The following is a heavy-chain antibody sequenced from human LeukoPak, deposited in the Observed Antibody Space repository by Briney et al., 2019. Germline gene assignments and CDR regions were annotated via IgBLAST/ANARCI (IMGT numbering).Heavy chain of an antibody. V-gene: IGHV3-7*01. J-gene: IGHJ4*02. CDR1: GFTFSSYW. CDR3: ARVGPAMVRGVIYYFDY. CDR2: IKQDGSEK. D-gene: IGHD3-10*01. Sequence: GGSLRLSCAASGFTFSSYWMSWVRQAPGKGLEWVANIKQDGSEKYYVDSVKGRFTISRDNAKNSLYPQMNSLRAEDTAVYYCARVGPAMVRGVIYYFDYWGQGTLVTVSS.